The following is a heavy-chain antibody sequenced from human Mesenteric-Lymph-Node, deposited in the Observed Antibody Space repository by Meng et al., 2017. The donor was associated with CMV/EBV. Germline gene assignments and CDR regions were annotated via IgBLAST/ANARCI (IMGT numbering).Heavy chain of an antibody. Sequence: ASVKVSCKASGYNFIGYYLSWVRQAPGQGLEWMGWINPNNGGTNYAQKFQGRVTMTRDTSTSTVYMELSSLRSEDTAVYYCARDPPHCSSTSCYTGGYYYYGMDVWGQGTTVTVSS. CDR2: INPNNGGT. CDR1: GYNFIGYY. CDR3: ARDPPHCSSTSCYTGGYYYYGMDV. J-gene: IGHJ6*02. V-gene: IGHV1-2*02. D-gene: IGHD2-2*02.